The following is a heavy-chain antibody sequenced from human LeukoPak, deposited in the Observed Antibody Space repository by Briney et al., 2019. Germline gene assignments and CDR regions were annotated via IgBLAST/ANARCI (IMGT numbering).Heavy chain of an antibody. CDR3: ATDRSNSWVDY. Sequence: GGSLRLSCAASGFTFSSYGMHWVRQAPGKGLEWVAFIWYDGSNKYYVDSVKGRFTISRDNSKNTLFLQMSSLRVDDTAVYYCATDRSNSWVDYWGLGTLVTVAS. J-gene: IGHJ4*02. CDR1: GFTFSSYG. CDR2: IWYDGSNK. V-gene: IGHV3-30*02. D-gene: IGHD6-19*01.